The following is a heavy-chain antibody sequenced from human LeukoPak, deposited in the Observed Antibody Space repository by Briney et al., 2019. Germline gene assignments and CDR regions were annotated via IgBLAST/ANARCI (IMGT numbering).Heavy chain of an antibody. D-gene: IGHD3-10*01. CDR2: INHSGST. Sequence: SETLSLTCAVYGGSFSGYYWSWIRQPPGKGLEWIGEINHSGSTNYNPSLKSRVTISVDTSKNQFSLKLSSVTAADTAVYYCARDCLLGNCITMVRGVIRVGIDYWGQGTLVTVSS. CDR1: GGSFSGYY. J-gene: IGHJ4*02. CDR3: ARDCLLGNCITMVRGVIRVGIDY. V-gene: IGHV4-34*01.